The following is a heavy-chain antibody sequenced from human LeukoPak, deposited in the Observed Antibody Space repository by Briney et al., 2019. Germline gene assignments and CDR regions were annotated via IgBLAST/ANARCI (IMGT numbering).Heavy chain of an antibody. V-gene: IGHV5-51*01. CDR1: GYRFTNYW. D-gene: IGHD2-2*01. CDR2: IYPGDSDI. CDR3: AREAVVVGGTMEY. Sequence: GESLTISCKGSGYRFTNYWIGWVRQMPGKGLEWMGIIYPGDSDIRYSPSFQAQVTISADKSIRTAYLQWSSLKASDTAMYYCAREAVVVGGTMEYWGQGTLVTVSS. J-gene: IGHJ4*02.